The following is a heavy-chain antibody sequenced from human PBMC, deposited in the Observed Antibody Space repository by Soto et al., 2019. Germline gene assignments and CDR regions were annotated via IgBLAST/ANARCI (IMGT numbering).Heavy chain of an antibody. D-gene: IGHD6-13*01. CDR3: TRDASRDSSARGWFDP. V-gene: IGHV3-21*01. CDR1: GVTFRSFT. Sequence: PGGSLRLYCSASGVTFRSFTMNWVRQAPGKGLEWVSTISSNSAYIYYTDALRGRFTISRDNAKNSLHLQMNSLRAEDTAVYYCTRDASRDSSARGWFDPWGPGTLVTVPS. CDR2: ISSNSAYI. J-gene: IGHJ5*02.